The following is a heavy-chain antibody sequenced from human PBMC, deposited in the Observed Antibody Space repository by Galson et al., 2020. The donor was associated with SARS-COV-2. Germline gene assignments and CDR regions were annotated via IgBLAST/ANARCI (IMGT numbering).Heavy chain of an antibody. Sequence: TGGYLRLSCAASGFTFGDYAIHWIRKAPGKGLEWVSSINWNSGNIGYADSVQGRFTISRDNAKNSLYLQMNSLRTEDTALYYCVKDGRGYSDRFAYCGQGTLLTVSS. CDR3: VKDGRGYSDRFAY. J-gene: IGHJ4*02. D-gene: IGHD4-17*01. CDR1: GFTFGDYA. V-gene: IGHV3-9*01. CDR2: INWNSGNI.